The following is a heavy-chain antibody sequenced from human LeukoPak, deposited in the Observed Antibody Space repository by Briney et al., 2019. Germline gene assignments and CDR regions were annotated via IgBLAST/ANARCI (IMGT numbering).Heavy chain of an antibody. CDR2: IYYSGST. D-gene: IGHD3-9*01. V-gene: IGHV4-59*01. CDR1: GGSISSYS. Sequence: KPSETLSLTCSVSGGSISSYSWSWIRQPPGQGLEWIGYIYYSGSTNYNPSLKRRVTQSVDTSKNQFSLKLSSVTAVDTAVYYCARLRPDYDILTGFPMDVWGPGTTVTVSS. CDR3: ARLRPDYDILTGFPMDV. J-gene: IGHJ6*02.